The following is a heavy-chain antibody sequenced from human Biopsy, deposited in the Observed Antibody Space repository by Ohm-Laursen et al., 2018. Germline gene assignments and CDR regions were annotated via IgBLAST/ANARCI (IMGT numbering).Heavy chain of an antibody. V-gene: IGHV4-34*01. D-gene: IGHD2/OR15-2a*01. Sequence: GTLSLTCTVYGRSFSGYYWSWIRQPPGKGLEWIGEINHSGSTNYNPSLKSRVTISVDTSKNQFSLRLNSVTAADTAVYYCARATNSTGWPYYYFYGMDVWGQGTTVTVSS. J-gene: IGHJ6*02. CDR3: ARATNSTGWPYYYFYGMDV. CDR2: INHSGST. CDR1: GRSFSGYY.